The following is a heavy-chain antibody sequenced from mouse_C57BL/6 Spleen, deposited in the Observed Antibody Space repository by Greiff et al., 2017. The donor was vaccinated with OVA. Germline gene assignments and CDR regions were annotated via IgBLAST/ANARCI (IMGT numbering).Heavy chain of an antibody. V-gene: IGHV5-9*01. CDR3: ARPLSGSSSWFAY. Sequence: EVKLVESGGGLVKPGGSLKLSCAASGFTFSSYTMSWVRQTPEKRLEWVATISGGGGNTYYPDSVKGRFTISRDNAKNTLYLQMSSLRSEDTALYYCARPLSGSSSWFAYWGQGTLVTVSA. CDR2: ISGGGGNT. D-gene: IGHD1-1*01. J-gene: IGHJ3*01. CDR1: GFTFSSYT.